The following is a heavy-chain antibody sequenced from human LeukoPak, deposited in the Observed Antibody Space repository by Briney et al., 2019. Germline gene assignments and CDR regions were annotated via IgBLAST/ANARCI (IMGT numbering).Heavy chain of an antibody. CDR3: ARGGPRSLEWYFDL. Sequence: SQTLSLTCAISGDSVSSNSAAWNWIRQSPSRGLEWLGRTYYRSKWYNDYAVSVKRRITINPDTSKNQFSLQLNSVTPEDTAVYYCARGGPRSLEWYFDLWGRGTLVTVSS. J-gene: IGHJ2*01. CDR2: TYYRSKWYN. D-gene: IGHD3-16*01. CDR1: GDSVSSNSAA. V-gene: IGHV6-1*01.